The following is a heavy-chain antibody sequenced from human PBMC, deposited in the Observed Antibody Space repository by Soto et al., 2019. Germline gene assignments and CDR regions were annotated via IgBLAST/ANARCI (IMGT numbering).Heavy chain of an antibody. D-gene: IGHD2-2*01. CDR1: GGSFSGYI. Sequence: SETLSLTCDVYGGSFSGYIWTWIRQTPGKGLQWIGQINHSGSANYNPSLRSRVTISVHTSNSQFSLELSSVTAADTAVYYCARASLGYCSSTSCRSNWFDPWGQGTLVTVSS. J-gene: IGHJ5*02. CDR3: ARASLGYCSSTSCRSNWFDP. V-gene: IGHV4-34*01. CDR2: INHSGSA.